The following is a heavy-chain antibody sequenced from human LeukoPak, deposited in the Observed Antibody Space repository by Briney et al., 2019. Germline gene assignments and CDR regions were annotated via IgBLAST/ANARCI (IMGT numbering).Heavy chain of an antibody. D-gene: IGHD3-22*01. CDR3: ALYYEGISYFDY. Sequence: GESLEISFKGSGSSFTSHGIGWVRPRPGKGVEWMSIIYPGDSDTRYSPSFQGLVTISADKSISTAYLQCSSLKASDTAMYYCALYYEGISYFDYWGQGTLVTVSS. CDR2: IYPGDSDT. J-gene: IGHJ4*02. CDR1: GSSFTSHG. V-gene: IGHV5-51*01.